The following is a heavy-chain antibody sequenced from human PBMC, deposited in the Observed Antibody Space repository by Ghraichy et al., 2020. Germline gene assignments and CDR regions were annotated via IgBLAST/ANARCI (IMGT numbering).Heavy chain of an antibody. Sequence: ESLNISCTVSGGSVSSGSYYWSWIRQPPGKGLEWIGYIYYSGSTNSNPSLKSRVTISVDTSKNQFSLKLSSVTAADTAVYYCARDHSSSWFDPWGQGTLVTVSS. CDR1: GGSVSSGSYY. CDR2: IYYSGST. J-gene: IGHJ5*02. D-gene: IGHD6-13*01. CDR3: ARDHSSSWFDP. V-gene: IGHV4-61*01.